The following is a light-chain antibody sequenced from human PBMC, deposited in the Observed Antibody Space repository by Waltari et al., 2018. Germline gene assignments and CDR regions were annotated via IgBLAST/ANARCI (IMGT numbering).Light chain of an antibody. V-gene: IGKV3-11*01. J-gene: IGKJ4*01. CDR2: DSS. CDR1: PTVRDA. CDR3: QHRANWPLT. Sequence: EIVLTQSPAILSLSAWARPTLSCRASPTVRDALTRYHQRPGQAPRLPLYDSSTRATGTPARFSGSGFGTDFTLTISSLEPEDFGVYYCQHRANWPLTFGGGTILEI.